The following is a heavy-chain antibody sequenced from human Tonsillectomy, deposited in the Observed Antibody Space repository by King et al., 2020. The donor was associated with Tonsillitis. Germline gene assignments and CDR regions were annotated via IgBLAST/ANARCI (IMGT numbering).Heavy chain of an antibody. J-gene: IGHJ4*02. CDR2: ISSSSSYI. Sequence: VQLVESGGGLVKPGGSLRLSCAASGFTFSSYSMNWVRQAPGKGLEWVSSISSSSSYIYYADSVKGRFTISRDNAKNSLYLQMNSLRAEDTAVYYCARDPYCTHGVCHFDYWGQGTLVTVSS. CDR3: ARDPYCTHGVCHFDY. D-gene: IGHD2-8*01. V-gene: IGHV3-21*01. CDR1: GFTFSSYS.